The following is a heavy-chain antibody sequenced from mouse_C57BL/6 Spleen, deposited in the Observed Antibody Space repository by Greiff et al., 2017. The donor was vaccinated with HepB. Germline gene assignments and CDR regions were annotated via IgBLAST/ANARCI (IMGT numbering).Heavy chain of an antibody. J-gene: IGHJ4*01. D-gene: IGHD1-1*01. Sequence: EVKVVESGGGLVKPGGSLKLSCAASGFTFSSYAMSWVRQTPEKRLEWVATISDGGSYTYYPDNVKGRFTISRDNAKNNLYLQMDHLKSEDTARYYCARRRGDYYDYAMDYWGQGTSVTVSS. CDR2: ISDGGSYT. CDR3: ARRRGDYYDYAMDY. CDR1: GFTFSSYA. V-gene: IGHV5-4*03.